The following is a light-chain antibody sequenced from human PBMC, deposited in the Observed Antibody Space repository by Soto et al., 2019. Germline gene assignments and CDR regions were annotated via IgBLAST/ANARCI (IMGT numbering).Light chain of an antibody. V-gene: IGLV2-23*02. J-gene: IGLJ3*02. CDR1: NSNVGNFDL. CDR2: EVS. Sequence: QSVLTQPASVSGSPGQSITISCTGSNSNVGNFDLVSWYQQIPGKAPQLIIFEVSRRPSRVSDRFSGSKSGNTASLTISGLQTEDEGAFYCCSYEGGGAWVFGGGTKVTVL. CDR3: CSYEGGGAWV.